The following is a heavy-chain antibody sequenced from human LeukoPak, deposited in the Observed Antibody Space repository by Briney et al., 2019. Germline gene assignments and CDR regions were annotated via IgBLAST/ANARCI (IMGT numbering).Heavy chain of an antibody. J-gene: IGHJ6*02. CDR1: GYSFTIYW. CDR2: IYPGDSDT. Sequence: GESLKISCKVSGYSFTIYWIGWVRQMPGKGLEWMGIIYPGDSDTRYGPSFQGQVTISADESTSTAYLQWSSLKASDTATYYCARHNGRAMYSSSWYENGMDVWGQGTTVTVSS. V-gene: IGHV5-51*01. CDR3: ARHNGRAMYSSSWYENGMDV. D-gene: IGHD6-13*01.